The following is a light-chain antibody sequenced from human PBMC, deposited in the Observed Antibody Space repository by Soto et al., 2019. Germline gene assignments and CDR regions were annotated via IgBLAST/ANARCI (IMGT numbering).Light chain of an antibody. CDR1: QSVSSN. CDR2: GAS. J-gene: IGKJ1*01. Sequence: ENVLTQSPGTLSLSPGERATLSWRASQSVSSNLAWYQQKPGQAPRLLIYGASTRATGIPDRFGGSGSGTDFTLTISRLEPEDFAVYYCQQYSFLPRTFGQGTKVDIK. V-gene: IGKV3-20*01. CDR3: QQYSFLPRT.